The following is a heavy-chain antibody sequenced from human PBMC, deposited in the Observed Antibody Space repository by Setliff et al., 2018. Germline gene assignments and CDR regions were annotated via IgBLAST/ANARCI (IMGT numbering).Heavy chain of an antibody. CDR2: FYHSASS. D-gene: IGHD3-10*01. V-gene: IGHV4-59*08. CDR1: GGSISSDY. CDR3: ARSHYYASGNSHYYYMDV. Sequence: PSETLSLTCNVSGGSISSDYWAWIRQPPGKALEWIGYFYHSASSNYSPSLKGRVTMSADTSKKQLYLSLTSVSVADTAMYYCARSHYYASGNSHYYYMDVWGKGTAVTVS. J-gene: IGHJ6*03.